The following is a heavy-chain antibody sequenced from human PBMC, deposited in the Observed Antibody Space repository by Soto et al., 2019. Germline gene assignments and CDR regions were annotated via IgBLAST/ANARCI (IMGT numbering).Heavy chain of an antibody. CDR3: ARDLVYNWNYAGGYYYYRMDV. J-gene: IGHJ6*02. Sequence: SRTPAITCTVPDGSLDRSSWTWTGQSPGKGLEWIGYIYYSGSTNYNPSLKSRVTISVDTSKNQFSLKLSSVTAADTAVYYCARDLVYNWNYAGGYYYYRMDVWGQGRTVT. CDR1: DGSLDRSS. V-gene: IGHV4-59*01. D-gene: IGHD1-7*01. CDR2: IYYSGST.